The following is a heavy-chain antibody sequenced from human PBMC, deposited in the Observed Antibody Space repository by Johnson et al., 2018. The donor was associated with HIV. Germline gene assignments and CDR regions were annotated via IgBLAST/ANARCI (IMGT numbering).Heavy chain of an antibody. D-gene: IGHD5-12*01. Sequence: QVQLVESGGGLVQPGGSLRLSCAASGFTFSDYGMHWVRQAPGKGLEWVAFIRYDGGYKYYADSVKGRFTISRDNSKNTLYLQMNSLRAEDTAVYYCARTLRPGPDTFDIWGQGTMVTVSS. V-gene: IGHV3-30*02. CDR2: IRYDGGYK. J-gene: IGHJ3*02. CDR1: GFTFSDYG. CDR3: ARTLRPGPDTFDI.